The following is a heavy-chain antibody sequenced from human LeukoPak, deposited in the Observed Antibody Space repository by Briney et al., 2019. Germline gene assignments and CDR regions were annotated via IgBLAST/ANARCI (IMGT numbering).Heavy chain of an antibody. J-gene: IGHJ3*02. CDR3: ARAVSRDDAFDI. CDR1: GGSISSGSYY. CDR2: IYTSGST. V-gene: IGHV4-61*02. D-gene: IGHD3-16*01. Sequence: SETLSLTCTVSGGSISSGSYYWSWIRQPAGKGLEWIGRIYTSGSTNYNPSLKSRVTISVDTSKNQFSLKLSSVTAADTAVYYCARAVSRDDAFDIWGQGTMVTVSS.